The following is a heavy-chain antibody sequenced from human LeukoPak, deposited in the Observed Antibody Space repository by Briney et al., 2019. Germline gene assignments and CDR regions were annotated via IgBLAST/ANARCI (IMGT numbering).Heavy chain of an antibody. J-gene: IGHJ4*02. V-gene: IGHV3-30*02. CDR1: GFTFSSYG. Sequence: GGSLRLSCAVSGFTFSSYGMHWVRQAPGKGLEWVAFIRYDGSNKYYADSVKGRFTISRDNSKNTLYLQMNSLRAEDTAVYYCAKEPTSIAVAGNYWGQGTLVTVSS. D-gene: IGHD6-19*01. CDR3: AKEPTSIAVAGNY. CDR2: IRYDGSNK.